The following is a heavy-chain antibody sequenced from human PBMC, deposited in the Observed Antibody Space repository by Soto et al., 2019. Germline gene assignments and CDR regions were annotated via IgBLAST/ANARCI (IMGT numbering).Heavy chain of an antibody. CDR1: GFTFSACA. D-gene: IGHD6-19*01. V-gene: IGHV3-23*01. CDR2: IAGSGTVT. J-gene: IGHJ4*02. Sequence: GGSPRLSCAASGFTFSACAMSWVRQAPGMGPEWVSVIAGSGTVTFNADSVKGRFTISRDNSKNTVYLQVSSLRADDTALYFCVKHKAGSNKPFDYWGQGTLVTVSS. CDR3: VKHKAGSNKPFDY.